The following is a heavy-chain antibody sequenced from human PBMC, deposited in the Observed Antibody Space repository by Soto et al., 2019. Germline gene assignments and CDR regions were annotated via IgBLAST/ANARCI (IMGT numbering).Heavy chain of an antibody. CDR2: IYSGGSI. Sequence: QVQLQESGTGLVKPSQTLSLTCIVSGGSISNVNDCWSWIRQRPDKGLEWIGHIYSGGSIYNNPSLTSRFTRSIATYKNQFSLQLSSVSAADTAVYYCARGPSGDKVDYWGHGTLVTVSS. V-gene: IGHV4-30-4*01. J-gene: IGHJ4*01. CDR3: ARGPSGDKVDY. D-gene: IGHD7-27*01. CDR1: GGSISNVNDC.